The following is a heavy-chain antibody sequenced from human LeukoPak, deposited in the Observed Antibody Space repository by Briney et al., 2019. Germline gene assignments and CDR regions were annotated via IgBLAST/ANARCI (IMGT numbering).Heavy chain of an antibody. CDR3: ARTAVRGVIDY. CDR1: GGSISSYY. D-gene: IGHD3-10*01. Sequence: SETLSFTCTVSGGSISSYYWSWIRQPPGKGLEWIGYIYYSGSTNYNPSLKSRVTISVDTSKNQFSLKLSSVTAADTAVYYCARTAVRGVIDYWGQGTLVTVSS. V-gene: IGHV4-59*08. CDR2: IYYSGST. J-gene: IGHJ4*02.